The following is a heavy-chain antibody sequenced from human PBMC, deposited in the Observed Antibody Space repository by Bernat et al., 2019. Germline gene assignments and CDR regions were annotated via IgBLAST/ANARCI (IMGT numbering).Heavy chain of an antibody. D-gene: IGHD6-19*01. CDR1: GYTFTSYA. Sequence: QVQLVQSGAEVKKPGASVKVSCKASGYTFTSYAMHWVRQAPGQRLEWMGCINAGNGNTKYSQKFQGRVTITRDTSASTAYMELSSLRSEDTAVYYCARDSSGVAFDYWGQGTLVTVSS. V-gene: IGHV1-3*01. J-gene: IGHJ4*02. CDR3: ARDSSGVAFDY. CDR2: INAGNGNT.